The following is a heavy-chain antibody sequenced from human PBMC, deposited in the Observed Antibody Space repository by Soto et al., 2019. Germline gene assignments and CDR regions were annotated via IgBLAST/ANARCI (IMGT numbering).Heavy chain of an antibody. CDR3: ARKSSLAARGLFRYNYYGMDV. V-gene: IGHV4-34*01. Sequence: SETLSLTCAVYGGSFSGYSWSWFRQPPGKGLEWIGEINHSGSSNHNPSLKSRVTISVDTSKNQFSLKLSSVTAADTAVYYCARKSSLAARGLFRYNYYGMDVWGQGTTVTVSS. D-gene: IGHD6-6*01. J-gene: IGHJ6*02. CDR2: INHSGSS. CDR1: GGSFSGYS.